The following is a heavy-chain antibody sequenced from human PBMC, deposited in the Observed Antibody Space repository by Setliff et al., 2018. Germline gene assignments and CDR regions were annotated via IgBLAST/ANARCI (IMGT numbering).Heavy chain of an antibody. CDR2: IYTGGST. V-gene: IGHV4-4*08. CDR3: ARDQGYCGSASCYAQLWFDP. CDR1: GVSVSRHY. Sequence: SETLSLTCIVSGVSVSRHYWSWIRQPPGKTLEWIGYIYTGGSTTYNPSLKSRVTLSLDTSKNHLSLNLTSVTAADTAVYYCARDQGYCGSASCYAQLWFDPWGQGTLVTVSS. D-gene: IGHD2-2*01. J-gene: IGHJ5*02.